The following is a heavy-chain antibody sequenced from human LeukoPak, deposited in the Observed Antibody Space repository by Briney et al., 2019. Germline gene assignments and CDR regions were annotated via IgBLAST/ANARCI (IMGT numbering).Heavy chain of an antibody. CDR3: ARALRAYSYGTFDY. D-gene: IGHD5-18*01. Sequence: GGSLRLSCAASGFTFSSYSMNWVRQAPGKGLEWVSYISSSSGTIYYADSVMGRFTISRDNAKNSLFLQMNSLRAGDTAVYYCARALRAYSYGTFDYWGQGTLVTVSS. V-gene: IGHV3-48*01. CDR2: ISSSSGTI. J-gene: IGHJ4*02. CDR1: GFTFSSYS.